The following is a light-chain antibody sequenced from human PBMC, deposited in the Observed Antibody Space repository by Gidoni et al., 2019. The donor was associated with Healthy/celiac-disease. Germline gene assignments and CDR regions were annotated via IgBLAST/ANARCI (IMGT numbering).Light chain of an antibody. CDR3: QQSYSTPLT. CDR1: QSISSY. Sequence: DIQMTQSPSSLSASVGDRVTITCRASQSISSYLNWYQQKPGKAPKLLIYAASSLQSGVPSRFSGCGSGTEFTLTISSLQPEDFATDYCQQSYSTPLTFGGGTKVEIK. J-gene: IGKJ4*01. CDR2: AAS. V-gene: IGKV1-39*01.